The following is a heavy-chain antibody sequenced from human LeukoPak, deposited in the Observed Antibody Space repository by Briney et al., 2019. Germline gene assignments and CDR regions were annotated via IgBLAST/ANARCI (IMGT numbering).Heavy chain of an antibody. CDR3: ARDRDLDC. D-gene: IGHD3-10*01. J-gene: IGHJ4*02. V-gene: IGHV3-48*04. Sequence: ETGGSLRLSCAASGFTFSSYSMNWVRQAPGKGLEWVSYISSSSSTICYADSVKGRFTISRDNSKNTVYLQMNSLRAEDTAVYYCARDRDLDCWGQGTLVTASS. CDR1: GFTFSSYS. CDR2: ISSSSSTI.